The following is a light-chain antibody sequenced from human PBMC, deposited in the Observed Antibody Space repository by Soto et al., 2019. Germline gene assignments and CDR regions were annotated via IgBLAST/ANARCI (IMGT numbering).Light chain of an antibody. CDR3: QQYNSYPWT. J-gene: IGKJ1*01. Sequence: DIPMIQYPSALSASVGDRVTITCRSSQSISRRLAWYQQKPGKAPKLLIYDASSLESGVPAGFSGSGSGTQFTLTISSLQPDDFATYSCQQYNSYPWTFGQGTRVEIK. V-gene: IGKV1-5*01. CDR1: QSISRR. CDR2: DAS.